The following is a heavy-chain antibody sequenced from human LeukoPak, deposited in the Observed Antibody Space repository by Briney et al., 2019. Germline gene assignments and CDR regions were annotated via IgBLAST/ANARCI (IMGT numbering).Heavy chain of an antibody. CDR1: GGSISNNTYY. V-gene: IGHV4-39*07. Sequence: PSETLSLTCSVSGGSISNNTYYWGWIRRPPGTGLEWIGSIYYSENTYYNPSLKNRVTISADTSKNQFSLNLRSVTAADTAVYYCARGGMVGASNWFDPWGQGILVTVSS. J-gene: IGHJ5*02. D-gene: IGHD1-26*01. CDR3: ARGGMVGASNWFDP. CDR2: IYYSENT.